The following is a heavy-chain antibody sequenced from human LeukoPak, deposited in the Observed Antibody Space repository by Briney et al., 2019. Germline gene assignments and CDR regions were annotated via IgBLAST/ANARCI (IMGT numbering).Heavy chain of an antibody. CDR3: ASGGDYYGSGSYNGNDY. D-gene: IGHD3-10*01. CDR1: GGSMRTYY. J-gene: IGHJ4*02. CDR2: IYHSGST. Sequence: PSETLSLTCTVSGGSMRTYYWGWIRQPPGKGLEWIGSIYHSGSTYYNPSLKSRVTISVDTSKNQFSLKLSSVTAADTAVYYCASGGDYYGSGSYNGNDYWGQGTLVTVSS. V-gene: IGHV4-38-2*02.